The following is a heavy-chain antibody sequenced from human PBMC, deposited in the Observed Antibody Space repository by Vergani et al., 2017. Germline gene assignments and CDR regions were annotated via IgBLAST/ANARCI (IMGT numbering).Heavy chain of an antibody. CDR3: ARVQYGDYDLNY. CDR2: IIPILGIA. V-gene: IGHV1-69*04. Sequence: QVQLVQSGAEVKKPGSSVKVSCKASGGNFSSYAISWVRQAPGQGLEWMGRIIPILGIANYAQKFQGRVTITADKSTSTAYMELSSLRSEDTAVYYCARVQYGDYDLNYWGQGTLVTVSS. D-gene: IGHD4-17*01. J-gene: IGHJ4*02. CDR1: GGNFSSYA.